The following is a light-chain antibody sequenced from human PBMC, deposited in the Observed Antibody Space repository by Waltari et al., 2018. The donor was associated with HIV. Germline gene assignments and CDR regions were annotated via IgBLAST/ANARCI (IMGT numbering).Light chain of an antibody. V-gene: IGKV3-11*01. CDR2: DAS. CDR1: QTVNTY. Sequence: EIVLTQSPATLSLSPGERATLFCRASQTVNTYLAWYQQKPGQAPSLVIYDASTRATGAAARCSSSGSATDITLTISSLEPDDVAVYYCQQRNDSITFGGGTKVEIK. CDR3: QQRNDSIT. J-gene: IGKJ4*02.